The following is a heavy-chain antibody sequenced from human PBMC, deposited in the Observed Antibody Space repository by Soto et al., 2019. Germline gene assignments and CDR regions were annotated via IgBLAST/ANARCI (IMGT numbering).Heavy chain of an antibody. CDR2: MNPNSGNT. CDR1: GYTFTSYY. Sequence: ASVKVSCKASGYTFTSYYMHWVRQASGQGLEWMGWMNPNSGNTGYAQKFQGRVTMTRNNSISTAYMELSSLRSEDTAVYYCARDEQQLPTPGRWYYYGMDVWGQGTTVTVSS. V-gene: IGHV1-8*02. D-gene: IGHD6-13*01. J-gene: IGHJ6*02. CDR3: ARDEQQLPTPGRWYYYGMDV.